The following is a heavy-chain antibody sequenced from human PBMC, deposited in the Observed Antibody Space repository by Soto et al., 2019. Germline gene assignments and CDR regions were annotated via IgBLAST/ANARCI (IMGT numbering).Heavy chain of an antibody. CDR2: IYHSGST. V-gene: IGHV4-30-2*01. CDR1: GFTFRSYT. J-gene: IGHJ4*02. D-gene: IGHD4-17*01. Sequence: LRLSCAASGFTFRSYTMSWVRQAPGKGLEWIGYIYHSGSTYYNPSLKSRVTISVDRSKNQFSLKLSSVTAADTAVYYCASANYGDYDLDYWGQGTLVTVSS. CDR3: ASANYGDYDLDY.